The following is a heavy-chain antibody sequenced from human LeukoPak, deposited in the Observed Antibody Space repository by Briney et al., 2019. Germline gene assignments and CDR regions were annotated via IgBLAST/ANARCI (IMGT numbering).Heavy chain of an antibody. V-gene: IGHV4-34*01. J-gene: IGHJ4*02. D-gene: IGHD1-26*01. Sequence: PSETLSLTCAVYGGPFSGYYWSWLRQPPGKGLEWIGEINHSGSTNYNPSLKSRVTISVDTSKNQFSLKLSSVTAADTAVYYCARGRFPKSGSYLFWGQGTLVTVSS. CDR2: INHSGST. CDR1: GGPFSGYY. CDR3: ARGRFPKSGSYLF.